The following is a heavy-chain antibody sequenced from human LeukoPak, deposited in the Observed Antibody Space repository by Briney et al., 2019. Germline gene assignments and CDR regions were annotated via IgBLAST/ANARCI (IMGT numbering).Heavy chain of an antibody. CDR2: ISYDGSNK. CDR3: ARDRESDYGVSWYFDY. V-gene: IGHV3-30-3*01. D-gene: IGHD4-17*01. Sequence: PGGSLRLSCAASGFTFSSYAMHWVRQAPGKGLEWVAVISYDGSNKYYADSVKGRFTISRDNSKNTLYLQMNSLRAEDTAVYYCARDRESDYGVSWYFDYWGQGTLVTVSS. J-gene: IGHJ4*02. CDR1: GFTFSSYA.